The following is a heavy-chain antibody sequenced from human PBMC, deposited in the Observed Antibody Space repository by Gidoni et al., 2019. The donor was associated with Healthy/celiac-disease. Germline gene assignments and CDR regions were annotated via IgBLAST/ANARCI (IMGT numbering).Heavy chain of an antibody. CDR3: AKLEGLANSGSAGHDAFDI. D-gene: IGHD1-26*01. J-gene: IGHJ3*02. CDR2: KSYDGSNK. CDR1: GFPFASYG. Sequence: QVQLVESGGGVVQPGRSLRLPCAASGFPFASYGVPWVRQAPGKGLGWVAVKSYDGSNKYYADSVKGRFTISRDNSKNTLYLQMNSLRAEDTAVYYCAKLEGLANSGSAGHDAFDIWGQGTMVTVSS. V-gene: IGHV3-30*18.